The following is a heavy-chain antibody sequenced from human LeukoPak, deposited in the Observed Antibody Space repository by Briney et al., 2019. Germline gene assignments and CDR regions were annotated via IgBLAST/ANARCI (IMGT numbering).Heavy chain of an antibody. D-gene: IGHD6-6*01. CDR2: IYPGDSDS. Sequence: GESLKISCKGSGYSFTSYWIGWVRQMPGKGLEWMGIIYPGDSDSRYSPSFQGQVTMSADKSISTVYLQWSSLKASDTAMYYCARGERYSSSSEYGMDVWGQGTTVTVS. CDR1: GYSFTSYW. V-gene: IGHV5-51*01. J-gene: IGHJ6*02. CDR3: ARGERYSSSSEYGMDV.